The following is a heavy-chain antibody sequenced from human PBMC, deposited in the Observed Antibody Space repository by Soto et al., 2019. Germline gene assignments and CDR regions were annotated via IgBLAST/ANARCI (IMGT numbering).Heavy chain of an antibody. Sequence: LCGGSISSGGYYWSWIRQHPGKGLEWIGYIYYSGSTYYNPSLKSRVTISVDTSKNQFSLKLSSVTAADTAVYYCARDRYYDLDYYYGMDVWGQGTTVAVSS. D-gene: IGHD3-3*01. CDR1: GGSISSGGYY. V-gene: IGHV4-31*02. CDR3: ARDRYYDLDYYYGMDV. J-gene: IGHJ6*02. CDR2: IYYSGST.